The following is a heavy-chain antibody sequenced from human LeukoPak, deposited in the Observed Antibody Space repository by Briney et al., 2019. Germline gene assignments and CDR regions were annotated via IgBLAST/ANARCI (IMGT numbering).Heavy chain of an antibody. CDR1: GGSISSYY. CDR2: IYYSGST. D-gene: IGHD3-22*01. J-gene: IGHJ4*02. V-gene: IGHV4-59*01. Sequence: SETLSLTCTVSGGSISSYYWSWIRQPPGKGLEWIGYIYYSGSTNYNPSLKSRVTISVDTSNNQFSLRLSSVTAADTAVYYCARVIGSSGWEYFDYWGQGTLVTVSS. CDR3: ARVIGSSGWEYFDY.